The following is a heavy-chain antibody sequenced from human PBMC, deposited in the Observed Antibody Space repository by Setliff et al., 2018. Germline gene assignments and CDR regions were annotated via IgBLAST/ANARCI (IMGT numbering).Heavy chain of an antibody. CDR3: RYWSGYYNNDY. V-gene: IGHV4-34*01. J-gene: IGHJ4*02. Sequence: SETLSLTCTVYGGSFTNYYWGWIRQSPGKGLEWIGEINHSGSTNYNPSLKSRLTISVDASTNQSSLKLYSVTAADTAVYYCRYWSGYYNNDYWGQGTLVTVSS. CDR2: INHSGST. D-gene: IGHD3-3*01. CDR1: GGSFTNYY.